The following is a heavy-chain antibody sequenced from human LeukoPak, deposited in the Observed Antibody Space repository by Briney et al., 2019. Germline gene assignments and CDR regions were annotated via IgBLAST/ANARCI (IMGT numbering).Heavy chain of an antibody. CDR2: IDPSDSYT. CDR1: GYSFTSYW. J-gene: IGHJ5*02. V-gene: IGHV5-10-1*01. CDR3: ASQGYGSGSYYTNWFDP. Sequence: GESLKISCKGSGYSFTSYWISWVRQMPGKGLEWMGRIDPSDSYTNYSPSFQGHVTISADKSISPAYLQWSSLKASDTAMYYCASQGYGSGSYYTNWFDPWGQGTLVTVSS. D-gene: IGHD3-10*01.